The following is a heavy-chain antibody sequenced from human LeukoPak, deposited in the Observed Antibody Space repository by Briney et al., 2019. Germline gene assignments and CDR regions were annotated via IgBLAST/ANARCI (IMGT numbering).Heavy chain of an antibody. J-gene: IGHJ4*02. CDR3: ARTRFDCSGGSCYGGWDY. CDR2: ISSSSSYI. V-gene: IGHV3-21*01. CDR1: GFTFSSYS. Sequence: PGGSLRLSCAASGFTFSSYSMNWVRQAPGKGLEWVSSISSSSSYIYYADSVKGQFTISRDNAKNSLYLQMNSLRAEDTAVYYCARTRFDCSGGSCYGGWDYWGQGTLVTVSS. D-gene: IGHD2-15*01.